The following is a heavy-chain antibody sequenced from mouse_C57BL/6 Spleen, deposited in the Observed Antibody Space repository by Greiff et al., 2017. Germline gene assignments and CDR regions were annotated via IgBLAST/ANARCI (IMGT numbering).Heavy chain of an antibody. Sequence: EVMLVESGGGLVQPGGSLKLSCAASGFTFSDYYMYWVRQTPEKRLEWVAYISNGGGSTYYPDTVKGRFTFSRDNAKNTLYLQMSRLKSEDTAMYYCARPDDGYYAWFAYWGQGTLVTVSA. D-gene: IGHD2-3*01. CDR2: ISNGGGST. J-gene: IGHJ3*01. CDR1: GFTFSDYY. CDR3: ARPDDGYYAWFAY. V-gene: IGHV5-12*01.